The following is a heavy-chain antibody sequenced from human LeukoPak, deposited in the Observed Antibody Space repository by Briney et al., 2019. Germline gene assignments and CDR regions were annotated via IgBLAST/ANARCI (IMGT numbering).Heavy chain of an antibody. CDR3: AKDEGGSTRYFDY. D-gene: IGHD2-2*01. CDR2: IRYDGSNK. V-gene: IGHV3-30*02. J-gene: IGHJ4*02. CDR1: GFTFSSYG. Sequence: GGPLRLSCAASGFTFSSYGMHWVRQAPGKGLEWVAFIRYDGSNKYYADSVKGRFTISRDNSKNTLYLQMNSLRAEDTAVYYCAKDEGGSTRYFDYWGQGTLVTVSS.